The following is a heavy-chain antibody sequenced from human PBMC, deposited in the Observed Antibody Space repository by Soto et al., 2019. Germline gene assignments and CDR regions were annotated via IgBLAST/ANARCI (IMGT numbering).Heavy chain of an antibody. V-gene: IGHV1-3*01. CDR3: ARDLGWWPWDY. CDR1: GYTFTSYA. J-gene: IGHJ4*02. D-gene: IGHD2-15*01. CDR2: INAGNGNT. Sequence: ASVKVSCKASGYTFTSYAMHWARQAPGQRLEWMGWINAGNGNTRYSQKFQGRVTITRDTSASTAYMELSSLRSEDTAVYYCARDLGWWPWDYWGQGTLVTVSS.